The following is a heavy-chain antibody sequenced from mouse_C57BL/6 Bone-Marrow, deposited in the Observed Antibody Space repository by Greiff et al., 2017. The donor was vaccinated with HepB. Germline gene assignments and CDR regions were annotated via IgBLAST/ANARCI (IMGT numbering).Heavy chain of an antibody. Sequence: EVKVVESGGDLVKPGGSLKLSCAASGFTFSSYGMSWVRQTPDKRLEWVATISSGGSYTYYPDSVKGRFTISRDNAKNTLYLQMSSLKSEDTAMYYCARRRGGTPGFAYWGQGTLVTVSA. CDR1: GFTFSSYG. CDR3: ARRRGGTPGFAY. J-gene: IGHJ3*01. CDR2: ISSGGSYT. V-gene: IGHV5-6*02. D-gene: IGHD1-1*01.